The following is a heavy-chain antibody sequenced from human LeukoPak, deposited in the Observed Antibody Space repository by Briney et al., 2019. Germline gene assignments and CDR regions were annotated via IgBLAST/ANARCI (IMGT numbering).Heavy chain of an antibody. CDR1: DFTFSNYA. D-gene: IGHD3-22*01. CDR3: ARDTDSSGYYYVLDY. V-gene: IGHV3-30-3*01. Sequence: PGGSLRLSCAASDFTFSNYAMHWVRQAPGKGLEWVAIISYDGSNEYYADSVKGRFTVSRDNSKNTLYLQMNSLRVEDTAVYYCARDTDSSGYYYVLDYWGQGTLVTVSS. CDR2: ISYDGSNE. J-gene: IGHJ4*02.